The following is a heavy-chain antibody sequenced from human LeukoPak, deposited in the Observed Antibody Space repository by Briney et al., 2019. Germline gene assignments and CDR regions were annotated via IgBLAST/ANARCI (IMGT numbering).Heavy chain of an antibody. Sequence: GGSLRLSCAASGFTFSNAWMSWVRQAPGKGLEWAGRIKSKTDGGTTDYAAPVKGRFTISRDDSKNTLYLQMNSLKTEDTAVYYCTTDASYSSGWYQSYYFDYWGQGTLVTVSS. CDR2: IKSKTDGGTT. V-gene: IGHV3-15*01. J-gene: IGHJ4*02. CDR3: TTDASYSSGWYQSYYFDY. D-gene: IGHD6-19*01. CDR1: GFTFSNAW.